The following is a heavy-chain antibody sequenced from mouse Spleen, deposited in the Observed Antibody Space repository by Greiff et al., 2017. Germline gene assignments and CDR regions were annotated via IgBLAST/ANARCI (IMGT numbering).Heavy chain of an antibody. J-gene: IGHJ4*01. Sequence: DVKLVESGGGLVKPGGSLKLSCAASGFTFSSYAMSWVRQTPEKRLEWVATISSGGSYTYYPDSVKGRFTISRDNAKNTLYLQMSSLRSEDTAMYYCARAYGNYAMDYWGQGTSVTVSS. V-gene: IGHV5-9-1*01. CDR3: ARAYGNYAMDY. D-gene: IGHD2-1*01. CDR2: ISSGGSYT. CDR1: GFTFSSYA.